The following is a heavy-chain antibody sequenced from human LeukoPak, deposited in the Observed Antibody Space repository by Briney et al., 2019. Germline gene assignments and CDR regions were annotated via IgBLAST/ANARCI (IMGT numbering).Heavy chain of an antibody. CDR2: ISAYNGNT. CDR1: DSLFTVSG. Sequence: GASVKVCGSPADSLFTVSGITRGRGSPGQGLEGMGWISAYNGNTNYAQKLQGRVTMTTDTSTSTDYMELRSLRSDDTAVYYCARDMELLDAFDIWGQGRMVTVSS. CDR3: ARDMELLDAFDI. D-gene: IGHD1-26*01. V-gene: IGHV1-18*01. J-gene: IGHJ3*02.